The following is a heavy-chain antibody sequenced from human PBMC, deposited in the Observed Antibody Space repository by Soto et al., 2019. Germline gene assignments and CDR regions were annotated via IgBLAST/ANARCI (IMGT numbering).Heavy chain of an antibody. CDR1: GFSLSTRGVG. J-gene: IGHJ4*02. Sequence: QITLKESGPPLVKPTQTLTLTCTFSGFSLSTRGVGVGWIRQPPGKALEWLALIFWDDDERYSSSLYSRLTITKDTSKNQVVLTMTNMDPGDTATYYCAYQSSSTLGYWGQGTLVTVSS. CDR2: IFWDDDE. V-gene: IGHV2-5*02. CDR3: AYQSSSTLGY.